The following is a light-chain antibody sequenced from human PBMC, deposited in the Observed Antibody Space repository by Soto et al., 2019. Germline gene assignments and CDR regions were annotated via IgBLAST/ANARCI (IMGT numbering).Light chain of an antibody. CDR2: SNN. J-gene: IGLJ1*01. CDR1: SSNIGSNT. V-gene: IGLV1-44*01. Sequence: QSVLTQPPSASGTPGQRVTISCSGSSSNIGSNTVNWYQQLPGTAPKLLIYSNNQRPSGVPDRFSGSKSGTSASLAISGLQSEDEADYYCAAWDDSLNGYAFGNGTKGTVL. CDR3: AAWDDSLNGYA.